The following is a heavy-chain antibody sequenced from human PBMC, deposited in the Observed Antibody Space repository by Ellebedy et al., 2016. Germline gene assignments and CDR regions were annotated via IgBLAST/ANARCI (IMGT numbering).Heavy chain of an antibody. D-gene: IGHD3-9*01. CDR2: INHSGST. J-gene: IGHJ4*02. CDR3: ARVQLRYFDWLSFPFDY. Sequence: GSLRLXXAVYGGSFSGYYWSWIRQPPGKGLEWIGEINHSGSTNYNPSLKSRVTISVDTSKNQFSLKLSSVTAADTAVYYCARVQLRYFDWLSFPFDYWGQGTLVTVSS. CDR1: GGSFSGYY. V-gene: IGHV4-34*01.